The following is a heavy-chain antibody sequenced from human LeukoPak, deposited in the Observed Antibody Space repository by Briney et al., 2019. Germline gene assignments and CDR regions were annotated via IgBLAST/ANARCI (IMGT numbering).Heavy chain of an antibody. CDR3: ARVFVVVPAASNWLDP. J-gene: IGHJ5*02. Sequence: PSETLSLTCAVYGGSFSGYYWSWIRQPPGKGLEWIGEIYHSGSTNYNPSLKSRVTISVDTSKNQFSLKLSSVTAADTAVYYCARVFVVVPAASNWLDPWGQGTLVTVSS. V-gene: IGHV4-34*01. D-gene: IGHD2-2*01. CDR1: GGSFSGYY. CDR2: IYHSGST.